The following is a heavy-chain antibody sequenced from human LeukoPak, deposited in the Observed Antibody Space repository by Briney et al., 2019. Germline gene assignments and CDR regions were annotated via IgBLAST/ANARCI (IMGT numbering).Heavy chain of an antibody. CDR2: IYYSGST. CDR3: ARPTADYYGSGRYNWFDP. D-gene: IGHD3-10*01. CDR1: GGSISSSSYY. Sequence: SETLSLTCTVSGGSISSSSYYWGWIRQPPGKGLEWIGSIYYSGSTYYNPSLKSRVTISVDTSKNQFSLKLSSVTAADTAVYYCARPTADYYGSGRYNWFDPWGQGTLVTVSS. V-gene: IGHV4-39*01. J-gene: IGHJ5*02.